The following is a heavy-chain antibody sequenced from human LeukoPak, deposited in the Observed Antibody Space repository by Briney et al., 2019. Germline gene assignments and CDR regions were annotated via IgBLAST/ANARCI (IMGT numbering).Heavy chain of an antibody. V-gene: IGHV3-48*04. J-gene: IGHJ3*02. CDR2: ISPGSSTI. Sequence: PGGSLRLSCAASGFTFSSYWMSWVRQAPGKGLEWLSNISPGSSTIYYADSVKGRFTTFRDNAKSSLYLQMNSLRAEDTAVYYCATGDDDAFDIWGQGTTVFVSS. CDR3: ATGDDDAFDI. CDR1: GFTFSSYW.